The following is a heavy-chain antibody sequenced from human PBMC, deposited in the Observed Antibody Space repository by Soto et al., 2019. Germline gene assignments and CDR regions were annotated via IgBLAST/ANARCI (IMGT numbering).Heavy chain of an antibody. Sequence: SETLSLTCTVSGGSISSSSYYWGWIRQPPGKGLEWIGSIYYSGSTYYNPSLKSRVTISVDTSKNQFSLKLSSVTAADTAVYYCARGRITILALFDPWGQGTLVTVSS. D-gene: IGHD3-3*01. CDR3: ARGRITILALFDP. V-gene: IGHV4-39*01. CDR1: GGSISSSSYY. J-gene: IGHJ5*02. CDR2: IYYSGST.